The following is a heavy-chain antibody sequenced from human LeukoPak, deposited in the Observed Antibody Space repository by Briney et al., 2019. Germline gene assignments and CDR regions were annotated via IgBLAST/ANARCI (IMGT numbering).Heavy chain of an antibody. CDR2: INSDGSTI. J-gene: IGHJ4*02. CDR1: AFTFSSHW. D-gene: IGHD2-15*01. Sequence: GESLRPSCAASAFTFSSHWMHWDSQAPGKRLVWVSRINSDGSTINYADSVKGRVTISRDNAKNTLYLQMNSLRAEDTAVYYCARTGEGSCYDYWGQGTLVTVSS. V-gene: IGHV3-74*01. CDR3: ARTGEGSCYDY.